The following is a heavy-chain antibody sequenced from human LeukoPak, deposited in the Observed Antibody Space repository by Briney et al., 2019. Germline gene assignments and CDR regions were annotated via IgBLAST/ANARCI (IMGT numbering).Heavy chain of an antibody. CDR1: GGSIGSSGYY. J-gene: IGHJ5*02. V-gene: IGHV4-39*01. D-gene: IGHD1-26*01. CDR2: IYYSGST. CDR3: ARHEYSGSYYGLSWFDP. Sequence: SETLSLTCTVSGGSIGSSGYYWGWIRQPPGKGLEWIASIYYSGSTYYNPSLKSRATISVDTSKNQLSLKLSSLTAADTAVYYCARHEYSGSYYGLSWFDPWGQGTLVTVSS.